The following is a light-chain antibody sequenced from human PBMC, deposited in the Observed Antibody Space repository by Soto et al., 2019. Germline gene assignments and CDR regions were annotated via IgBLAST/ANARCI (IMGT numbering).Light chain of an antibody. CDR2: GAS. J-gene: IGKJ1*01. CDR1: QSVSNNY. Sequence: EIVLSQSPGTLSLSTGERATLSCRASQSVSNNYLACYQQKPGHAPRLLIYGASNRATGLPDRCSGSGSGTDFTLTSSRLEPEDFAVYYCQHYGSSGPFGQGSKVDI. V-gene: IGKV3-20*01. CDR3: QHYGSSGP.